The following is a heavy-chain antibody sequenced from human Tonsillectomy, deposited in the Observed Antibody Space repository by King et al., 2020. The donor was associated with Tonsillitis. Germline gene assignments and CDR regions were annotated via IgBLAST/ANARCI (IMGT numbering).Heavy chain of an antibody. D-gene: IGHD2/OR15-2a*01. J-gene: IGHJ6*02. CDR1: GYTFSSYA. Sequence: VQLVESGGGVVQPGGSLRLSCAASGYTFSSYAMSWVRQAPGKGLEWVSAISGSGGSTYYADSVKGRFTISRDNSKNTLYLQMNSLRAEDTAVYYCAKDYFRSSSYYYGMDVWGQGTTVTVSS. CDR2: ISGSGGST. CDR3: AKDYFRSSSYYYGMDV. V-gene: IGHV3-23*04.